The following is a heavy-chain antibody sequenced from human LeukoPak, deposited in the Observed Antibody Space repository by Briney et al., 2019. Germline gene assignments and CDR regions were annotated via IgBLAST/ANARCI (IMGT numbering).Heavy chain of an antibody. J-gene: IGHJ4*02. CDR2: IIGNGGSA. D-gene: IGHD2-21*01. CDR1: GFTFSSFA. Sequence: GGSLRLSCSASGFTFSSFALSWVRQAPGKGLEWVSGIIGNGGSAYYADSVKGRFTISRDNSKNTLYLQTNSLRAEDTAVYYCAKIVGSRHCWGQGTLVTVSS. V-gene: IGHV3-23*01. CDR3: AKIVGSRHC.